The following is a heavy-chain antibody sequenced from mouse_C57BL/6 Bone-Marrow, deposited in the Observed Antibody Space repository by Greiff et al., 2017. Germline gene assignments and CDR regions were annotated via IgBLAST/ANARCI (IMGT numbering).Heavy chain of an antibody. CDR3: ARDDYDGYYFDY. J-gene: IGHJ2*01. CDR1: GYSITSGYY. Sequence: EVKLLESGPGLVKHSQSLSLTCSVTGYSITSGYYWNWIRQFPGNKLEWMGYISYDGSNNYNPSLKNRISITRDTSKNQFFLKLNSVTTEDTATYYCARDDYDGYYFDYWGQGTTLTVSS. D-gene: IGHD2-4*01. CDR2: ISYDGSN. V-gene: IGHV3-6*01.